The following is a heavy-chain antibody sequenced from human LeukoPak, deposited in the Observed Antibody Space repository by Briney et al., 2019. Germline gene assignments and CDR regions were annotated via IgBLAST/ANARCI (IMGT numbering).Heavy chain of an antibody. Sequence: GGSLRLSCAASGFTFSSYSMNWVRQAPGKGLEWISSISSSSSYIYYADSVKGRFTISRDNSKNTLYLQMNSLRAEDTAVYYCARDYGGSSPFDYWGQGTLVTVSS. J-gene: IGHJ4*02. D-gene: IGHD4-23*01. CDR1: GFTFSSYS. CDR2: ISSSSSYI. V-gene: IGHV3-21*01. CDR3: ARDYGGSSPFDY.